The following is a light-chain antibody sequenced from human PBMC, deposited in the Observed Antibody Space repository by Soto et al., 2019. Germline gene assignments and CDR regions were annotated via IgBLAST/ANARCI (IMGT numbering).Light chain of an antibody. CDR3: CSYAGSYTWV. J-gene: IGLJ3*02. CDR2: AVN. CDR1: SSDVDDYNY. Sequence: QSALTQPRSVSGSPGQSVTISCTGTSSDVDDYNYVSWYQQHPGKAPKLLIYAVNMRPSGVPDRFSGPKSGNTASLTISGLQAEDEADYSCCSYAGSYTWVFGGGTKLTVL. V-gene: IGLV2-11*01.